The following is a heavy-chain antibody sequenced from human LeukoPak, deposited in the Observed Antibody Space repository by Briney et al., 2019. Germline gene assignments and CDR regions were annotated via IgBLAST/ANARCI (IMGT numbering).Heavy chain of an antibody. CDR2: IRYDGSNK. J-gene: IGHJ6*02. V-gene: IGHV3-30*02. Sequence: GGSLRLSCAASGLTFSSYGMHWVRQAPGKGLEWVAFIRYDGSNKYYADSVKGRFTISRDNSKNTLYLQMNSLRAEDTAVYYCAKEDLDLYGMDVWGQGTTVTVSS. CDR1: GLTFSSYG. CDR3: AKEDLDLYGMDV.